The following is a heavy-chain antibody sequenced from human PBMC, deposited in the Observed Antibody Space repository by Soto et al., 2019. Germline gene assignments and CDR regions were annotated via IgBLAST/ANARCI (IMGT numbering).Heavy chain of an antibody. J-gene: IGHJ6*02. Sequence: VASVKVSCKASGGTFSSYAISWVRQAPGQGLEWMGGIIPIFGTANYAQKFQGRVTITADKSTSTAYMELSSLRSEDTAVYYCARSHSSSWYPYYYYGMDVWGQGTTVTVSS. V-gene: IGHV1-69*06. CDR3: ARSHSSSWYPYYYYGMDV. CDR2: IIPIFGTA. CDR1: GGTFSSYA. D-gene: IGHD6-13*01.